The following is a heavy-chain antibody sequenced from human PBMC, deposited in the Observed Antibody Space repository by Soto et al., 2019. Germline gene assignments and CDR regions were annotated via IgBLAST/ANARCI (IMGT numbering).Heavy chain of an antibody. CDR1: AYSISSGYY. D-gene: IGHD3-22*01. CDR3: ARVGPWVPYYYDSSPYTFENWFDP. CDR2: IYHSGST. V-gene: IGHV4-38-2*01. J-gene: IGHJ5*02. Sequence: PSETLSLTCAVSAYSISSGYYWGWIRQPPGKGLEWIGSIYHSGSTYYNPSLKSRVTISIDMTNNHVSLILNSVTAADTAVYYCARVGPWVPYYYDSSPYTFENWFDPWGQGTLVTVSS.